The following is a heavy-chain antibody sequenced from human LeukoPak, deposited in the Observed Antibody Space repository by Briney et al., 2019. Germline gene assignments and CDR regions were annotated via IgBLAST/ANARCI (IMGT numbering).Heavy chain of an antibody. CDR2: INPNSGGT. J-gene: IGHJ5*02. Sequence: ASVKVSCKASGYTFTSHGISWVRQAPGQGLEWMGWINPNSGGTNYAQKFQGRVTMTRDTSISTAYMELSRLRSDDTAVYYCARSPPFGANWFDPWGQGTLVTVSS. CDR3: ARSPPFGANWFDP. D-gene: IGHD3-16*01. CDR1: GYTFTSHG. V-gene: IGHV1-2*02.